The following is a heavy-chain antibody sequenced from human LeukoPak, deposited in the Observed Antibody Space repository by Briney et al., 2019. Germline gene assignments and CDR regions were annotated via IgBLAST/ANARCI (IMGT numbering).Heavy chain of an antibody. V-gene: IGHV4-59*01. CDR1: GDSISSYY. J-gene: IGHJ4*02. CDR3: ERYNSDWSYFDY. D-gene: IGHD6-19*01. Sequence: SETLSLTCTVSGDSISSYYWSWIRQPPGKGLDWIGYIFYSGSTNYNPSLKSRVTMSVDTSKSQFSLKLRSVTAADTAIYYCERYNSDWSYFDYWGQGTLVTVSS. CDR2: IFYSGST.